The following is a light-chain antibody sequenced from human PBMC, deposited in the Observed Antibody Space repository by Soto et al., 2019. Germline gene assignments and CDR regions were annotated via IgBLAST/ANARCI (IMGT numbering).Light chain of an antibody. CDR1: KLGDKY. V-gene: IGLV3-1*01. J-gene: IGLJ2*01. Sequence: SSELTQPPSVSVSPGQTASITCSGDKLGDKYASWYQQKPGQSPVLVIYQDTKRPSGIPERFFGSNSGNTATLTISGTQAMDEADYYCQAWDSSIGVFGGGTKLTVL. CDR3: QAWDSSIGV. CDR2: QDT.